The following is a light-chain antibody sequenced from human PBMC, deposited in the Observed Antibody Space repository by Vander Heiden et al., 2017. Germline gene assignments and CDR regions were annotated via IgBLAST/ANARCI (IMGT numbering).Light chain of an antibody. CDR3: QVCDDNSDHHVV. Sequence: SYVLTQPPSVSVAPGQTATITSGGNNFRGKSVHWYQQIPGQPPSLVVYDDIERPSGFPERLSGSKSGNTATLSITRFEAGDEADYYCQVCDDNSDHHVVFGGGTKLTVL. V-gene: IGLV3-21*02. CDR1: NFRGKS. CDR2: DDI. J-gene: IGLJ2*01.